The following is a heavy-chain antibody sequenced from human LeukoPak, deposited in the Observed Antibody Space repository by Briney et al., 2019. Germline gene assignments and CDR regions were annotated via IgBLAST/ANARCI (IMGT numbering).Heavy chain of an antibody. V-gene: IGHV4-38-2*02. CDR1: GYSISSGYY. CDR3: ARYIVVVAATGQVNWFDP. D-gene: IGHD2-15*01. J-gene: IGHJ5*02. Sequence: SETLSLTCTVSGYSISSGYYWGWIRQPPGKGLEWIGSIYHSGSTYYNPSLKSRVTISVDTSKNQFSLKLSSVTAADTAVYYCARYIVVVAATGQVNWFDPWGQGTLVTVSS. CDR2: IYHSGST.